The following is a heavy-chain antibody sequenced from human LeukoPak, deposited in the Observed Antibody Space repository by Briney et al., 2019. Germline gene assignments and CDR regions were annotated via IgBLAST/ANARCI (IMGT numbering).Heavy chain of an antibody. D-gene: IGHD6-13*01. CDR2: IIPIFGTA. J-gene: IGHJ4*02. V-gene: IGHV1-69*13. CDR3: ASPSIGTLQKYSSSWYYFDY. Sequence: SVTVSCKASGGTFSSYAISWVRQAPGQGLEWMGGIIPIFGTANYAQKFQGRVTITADEPTSTAYMELSSLRSEDTAVYYCASPSIGTLQKYSSSWYYFDYWGQGSLVTVSS. CDR1: GGTFSSYA.